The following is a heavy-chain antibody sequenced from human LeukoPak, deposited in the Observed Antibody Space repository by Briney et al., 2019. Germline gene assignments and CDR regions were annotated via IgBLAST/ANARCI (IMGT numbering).Heavy chain of an antibody. Sequence: PGGSLRLSCAASGFTFSSYGMHWVRQAPGKGLEWVAVISYDGSNKYYADSVKGRFTNSRDNSKNTLYLQMNSLRAEDTAVYYCAKGSGSVGQQLVTSWGQGTLVTVSS. CDR1: GFTFSSYG. V-gene: IGHV3-30*18. CDR3: AKGSGSVGQQLVTS. CDR2: ISYDGSNK. D-gene: IGHD6-13*01. J-gene: IGHJ5*02.